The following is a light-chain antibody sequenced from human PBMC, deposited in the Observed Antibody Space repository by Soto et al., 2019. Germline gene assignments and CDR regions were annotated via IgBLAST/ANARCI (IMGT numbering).Light chain of an antibody. CDR1: QSISSW. V-gene: IGKV1-5*01. Sequence: DIQMTQSHTTLSASVGDRVSITCRASQSISSWLAWYQQKPGKAPNLLIYVASSLESGVPSRFSGTGSGTEVSLTISSLQPDDFATYYCQQYNSYPGTFGQGTKVEIK. J-gene: IGKJ1*01. CDR3: QQYNSYPGT. CDR2: VAS.